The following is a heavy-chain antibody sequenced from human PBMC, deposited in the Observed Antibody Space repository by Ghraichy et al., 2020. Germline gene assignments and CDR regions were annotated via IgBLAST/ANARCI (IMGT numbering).Heavy chain of an antibody. J-gene: IGHJ4*02. CDR3: AKDRELTVTTCGFDY. CDR2: ISYDGSNK. V-gene: IGHV3-30*18. CDR1: GFTFSSYG. D-gene: IGHD4-17*01. Sequence: SCAASGFTFSSYGMHWVRQAPGKGLEWVAVISYDGSNKYYADSVKGRFTISRDNSKNTLYLQMNSLRAEDTAVYYCAKDRELTVTTCGFDYWGQGTLVTVSS.